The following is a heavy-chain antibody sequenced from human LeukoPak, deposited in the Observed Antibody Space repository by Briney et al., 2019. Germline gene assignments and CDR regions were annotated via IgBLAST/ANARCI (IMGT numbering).Heavy chain of an antibody. CDR2: IKQDGSEK. Sequence: GGSLRLSCAASGFTFSSYWMSWVRQAPGKGLEWVANIKQDGSEKYYVDSVKGRFTISRDNAKNSLYLQMNSLRAEDTAVYYCAKDGGVVTLYMDVWGKGTTVTISS. CDR1: GFTFSSYW. CDR3: AKDGGVVTLYMDV. V-gene: IGHV3-7*01. D-gene: IGHD3-16*01. J-gene: IGHJ6*03.